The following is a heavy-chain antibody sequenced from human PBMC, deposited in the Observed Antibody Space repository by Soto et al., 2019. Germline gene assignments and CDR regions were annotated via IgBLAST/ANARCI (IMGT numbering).Heavy chain of an antibody. J-gene: IGHJ4*02. Sequence: PSETLSLTCTVSGGSISSYYWSWIRQPPGKGLEWIGYIYYSGSTNYNPSLKSRVTISVDTSKNQFSLKLSSVTAADTAVYYCARLEWLRFHYFDYWGQGTLVTVSS. CDR1: GGSISSYY. D-gene: IGHD5-12*01. V-gene: IGHV4-59*08. CDR2: IYYSGST. CDR3: ARLEWLRFHYFDY.